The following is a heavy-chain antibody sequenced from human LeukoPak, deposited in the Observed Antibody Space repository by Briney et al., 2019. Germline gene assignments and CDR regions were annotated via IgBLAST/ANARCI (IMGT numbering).Heavy chain of an antibody. CDR3: ARGRGTIGSNRDFYFYYYMDI. D-gene: IGHD2-21*01. CDR2: ISAYNGNT. CDR1: GYIFSNYA. J-gene: IGHJ6*03. Sequence: ASVKVSCKASGYIFSNYAISWVRQAPGQGLEWMGWISAYNGNTYYAENLQGRGTVTTDTSTSTVYMELSSLRPDDMAVYYCARGRGTIGSNRDFYFYYYMDIWGNGTTVTVS. V-gene: IGHV1-18*03.